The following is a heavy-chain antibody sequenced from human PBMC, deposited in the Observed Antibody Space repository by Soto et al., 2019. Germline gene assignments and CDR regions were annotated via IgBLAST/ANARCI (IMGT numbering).Heavy chain of an antibody. CDR3: ARARGAAYSSSWTHFDH. CDR1: GGSMGSTDYY. Sequence: SETLSLTCAVSGGSMGSTDYYWTWLRQPPGKGLEWIGYISYSGSSYYNPSLESRGTVSVDMSKNQFSLKLSSVTAADTAVYYCARARGAAYSSSWTHFDHWGQGTLVTVSS. V-gene: IGHV4-30-4*01. CDR2: ISYSGSS. J-gene: IGHJ4*02. D-gene: IGHD6-13*01.